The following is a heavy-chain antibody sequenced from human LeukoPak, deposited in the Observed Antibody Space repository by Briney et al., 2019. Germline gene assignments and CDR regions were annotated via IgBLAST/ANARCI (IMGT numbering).Heavy chain of an antibody. CDR3: ARDLGSSGWYKGY. J-gene: IGHJ4*02. CDR1: GFTFSRYW. CDR2: IKQGGSEK. D-gene: IGHD6-19*01. Sequence: PGGSLRLSCAASGFTFSRYWMSWVRQAPGKGLEWVANIKQGGSEKYYVDSVKGRFTISRDNAKNSLYLQMNSLRSEDTAVYYCARDLGSSGWYKGYWGQGTLVTVSS. V-gene: IGHV3-7*01.